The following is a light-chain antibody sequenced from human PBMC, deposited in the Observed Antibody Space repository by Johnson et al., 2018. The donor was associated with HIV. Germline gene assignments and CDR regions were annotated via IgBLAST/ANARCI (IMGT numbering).Light chain of an antibody. Sequence: QSVLTQPPSVSAAPGQKVTISCSGSSSNIGNNYVSWYQQLPGTAPKLLIYDNNKRPSGIPDRFSGSKSGTSATLAITGLQPGDEADYYCGTWDSSLSAYVFGTGTKFTVL. J-gene: IGLJ1*01. CDR3: GTWDSSLSAYV. CDR1: SSNIGNNY. V-gene: IGLV1-51*01. CDR2: DNN.